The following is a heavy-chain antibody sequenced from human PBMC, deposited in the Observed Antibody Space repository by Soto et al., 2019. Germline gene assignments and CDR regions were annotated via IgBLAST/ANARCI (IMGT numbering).Heavy chain of an antibody. CDR1: GGSISSSSYY. CDR2: IYYSGST. J-gene: IGHJ3*02. V-gene: IGHV4-39*07. Sequence: SETLSLTCTVSGGSISSSSYYWGWIRQPPGKGLEWIGSIYYSGSTYYNPSLKSRVTISVDTSKNQFSLKLSSVTAADTAVYYCARGVIAARDAFDIWGQGTMVTVSS. CDR3: ARGVIAARDAFDI. D-gene: IGHD6-6*01.